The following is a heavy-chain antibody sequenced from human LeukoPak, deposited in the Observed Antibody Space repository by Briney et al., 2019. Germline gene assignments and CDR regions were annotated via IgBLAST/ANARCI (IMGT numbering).Heavy chain of an antibody. CDR2: IKSRADGGTT. Sequence: PGGSLRLSCAASFSTFNKAWMNWVRQAPGKGLEWVGCIKSRADGGTTDYATPVKDRFTISRDDSENTAFLQMNSLKTEDTAIYYCSTHPTSGFWGQGTLVTVSS. J-gene: IGHJ4*02. CDR1: FSTFNKAW. D-gene: IGHD2-15*01. V-gene: IGHV3-15*07. CDR3: STHPTSGF.